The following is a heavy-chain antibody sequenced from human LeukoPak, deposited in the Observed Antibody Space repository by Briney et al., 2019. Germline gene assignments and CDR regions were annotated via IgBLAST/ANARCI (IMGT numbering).Heavy chain of an antibody. CDR2: TYTDGSTNYNPSHISVST. D-gene: IGHD3-16*01. Sequence: PSETLSLTCTVSGGSISSYYWSWIRQPAGKGLEWIGRTYTDGSTNYNPSHISVSTNYNPSLKSRVTISVDTSKNQFSLKLESVTAADTAVYYCARDWGPWRNWFDPWGQGTLVTVSS. J-gene: IGHJ5*02. V-gene: IGHV4-4*07. CDR1: GGSISSYY. CDR3: ARDWGPWRNWFDP.